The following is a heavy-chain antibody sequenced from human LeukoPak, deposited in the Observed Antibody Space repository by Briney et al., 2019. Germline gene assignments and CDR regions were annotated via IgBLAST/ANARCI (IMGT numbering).Heavy chain of an antibody. CDR1: GFTFSSYA. CDR2: ISYDGSNK. CDR3: AKDRTLTTMIVVVDTPPPYYYGMDV. V-gene: IGHV3-30-3*01. J-gene: IGHJ6*02. Sequence: GGSLRLSCAASGFTFSSYAMHWVRQAPGKGLEWVAVISYDGSNKYYADSVKGRFTISRDNSKNTLYLQMNSLRAEDTAVYYCAKDRTLTTMIVVVDTPPPYYYGMDVWGQGTTVTVSS. D-gene: IGHD3-22*01.